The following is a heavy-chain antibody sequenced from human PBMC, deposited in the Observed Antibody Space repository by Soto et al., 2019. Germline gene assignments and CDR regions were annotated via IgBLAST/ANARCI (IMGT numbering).Heavy chain of an antibody. D-gene: IGHD3-9*01. J-gene: IGHJ6*03. V-gene: IGHV3-74*01. Sequence: GGSLRLSCAASGFTFSSYWMHWVRQAPGKGLGWVSRINSDGSSTSYADSVKGRFTISRDNAKNALYLQMNSLRAEDTAVYYCARIGRSGYDILTGYYLSAYYMDVWGKGTTVT. CDR3: ARIGRSGYDILTGYYLSAYYMDV. CDR2: INSDGSST. CDR1: GFTFSSYW.